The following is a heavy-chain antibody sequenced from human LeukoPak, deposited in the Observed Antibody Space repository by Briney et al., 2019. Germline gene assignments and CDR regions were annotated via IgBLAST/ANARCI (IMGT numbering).Heavy chain of an antibody. J-gene: IGHJ4*02. V-gene: IGHV3-11*01. CDR3: ARGPRLRYFDWLFDY. Sequence: SGGSLRLSCAASGFTFSDYYMSWIRQAPGKGLEWVSYISSSGNTIYYADSVKGRFTISRDNAKNSLYLQMNSLRAEDTAVYYCARGPRLRYFDWLFDYWGQGTLVTVSS. D-gene: IGHD3-9*01. CDR1: GFTFSDYY. CDR2: ISSSGNTI.